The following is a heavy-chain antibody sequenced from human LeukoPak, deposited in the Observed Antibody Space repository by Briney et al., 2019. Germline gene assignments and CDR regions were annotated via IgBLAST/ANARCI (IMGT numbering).Heavy chain of an antibody. CDR3: AGSITMVRGVLYYYYYMDV. CDR2: IYYSGST. Sequence: SETLSLTCTVSGGSITSYYWNWIRQPAGKGLEWIGYIYYSGSTNYNPSLKSRVTISVDTSKNQFSLKLSSVTAADTAVYYCAGSITMVRGVLYYYYYMDVWGKGTTVTVSS. J-gene: IGHJ6*03. D-gene: IGHD3-10*01. CDR1: GGSITSYY. V-gene: IGHV4-59*01.